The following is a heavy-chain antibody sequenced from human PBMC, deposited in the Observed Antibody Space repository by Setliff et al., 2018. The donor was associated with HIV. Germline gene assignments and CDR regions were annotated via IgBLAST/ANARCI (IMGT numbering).Heavy chain of an antibody. V-gene: IGHV3-48*01. CDR1: GFTFSTYG. J-gene: IGHJ4*02. CDR2: ISSSGFPI. Sequence: GGSLRLSCEASGFTFSTYGMNWVRHAPGKGLEWVAQISSSGFPIYYADSVRGRFTASRDNGNPSLFLQMNSLRAEDTAVYYCVRGTLDFWGQGTLVTVSS. CDR3: VRGTLDF.